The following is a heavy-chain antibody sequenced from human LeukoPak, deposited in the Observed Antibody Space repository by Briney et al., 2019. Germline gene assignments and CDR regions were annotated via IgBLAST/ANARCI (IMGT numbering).Heavy chain of an antibody. CDR1: GFTFGGYS. V-gene: IGHV3-48*02. J-gene: IGHJ3*02. CDR3: VRESSYGFNI. CDR2: ISSASSII. Sequence: GGSLRLSCGASGFTFGGYSMNWVRQAPGKGLEWVSYISSASSIISYVDSVRGRFTISRDNAKNSLYLQMNSLRDEDTAVYYCVRESSYGFNIWGRGTMVTVSS.